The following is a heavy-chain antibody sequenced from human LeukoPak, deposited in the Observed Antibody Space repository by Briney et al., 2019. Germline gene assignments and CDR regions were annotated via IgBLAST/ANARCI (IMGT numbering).Heavy chain of an antibody. J-gene: IGHJ4*02. CDR1: GYSISSGYY. CDR3: AREGGSIAAAVHFDY. CDR2: ISHSGST. V-gene: IGHV4-38-2*02. Sequence: NPSETPSLTCTVSGYSISSGYYWGWIRQPPGKGLEWIGSISHSGSTYYNPSLKSRVTISVDTSKNQFSLRLNSVTPEDTAVYYCAREGGSIAAAVHFDYWGQGTLVTVSS. D-gene: IGHD6-13*01.